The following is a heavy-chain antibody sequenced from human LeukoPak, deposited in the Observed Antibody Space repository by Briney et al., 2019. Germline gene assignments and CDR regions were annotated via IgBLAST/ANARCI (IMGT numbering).Heavy chain of an antibody. V-gene: IGHV4-59*01. CDR3: ARGYDFWSGYSLDY. D-gene: IGHD3-3*01. CDR2: IYYSGST. CDR1: GGSISSYY. J-gene: IGHJ4*02. Sequence: SETLSLTCTVSGGSISSYYWSWIRQPPGKGLEWIGYIYYSGSTNYNPSLKTRVTISVDTSKNQFSLKLSSVTAADTAVYYCARGYDFWSGYSLDYWGQGTLVTVSS.